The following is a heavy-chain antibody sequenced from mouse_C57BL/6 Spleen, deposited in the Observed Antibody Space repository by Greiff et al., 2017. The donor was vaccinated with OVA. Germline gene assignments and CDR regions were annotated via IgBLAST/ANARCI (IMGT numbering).Heavy chain of an antibody. CDR2: ISYDGSN. Sequence: EVKLMKSGPGLVKPSQSLSLTCSVPGYSITSGYYWHWIRQFPGNKLEWMGYISYDGSNNYNPSLKNRISITRDTSKNQFFLKLNSVTTEDTATYYCARARSYDYDGAWFAYWGQGTLVTVSA. J-gene: IGHJ3*01. CDR1: GYSITSGYY. D-gene: IGHD2-4*01. V-gene: IGHV3-6*01. CDR3: ARARSYDYDGAWFAY.